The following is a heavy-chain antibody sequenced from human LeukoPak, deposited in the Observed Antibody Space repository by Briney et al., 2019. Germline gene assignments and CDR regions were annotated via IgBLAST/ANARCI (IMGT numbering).Heavy chain of an antibody. CDR1: GYTFTGYY. CDR2: INPNSGGT. CDR3: ARGTIQPEDNWFDP. J-gene: IGHJ5*02. D-gene: IGHD5-18*01. V-gene: IGHV1-2*06. Sequence: GASVKVSCKASGYTFTGYYMHWVRQAPGQGLQWMGRINPNSGGTNYAQKFQGRVTMTRDTSIGTAYMDLSRLRSDDTAVYYCARGTIQPEDNWFDPWGQGTLVTVSS.